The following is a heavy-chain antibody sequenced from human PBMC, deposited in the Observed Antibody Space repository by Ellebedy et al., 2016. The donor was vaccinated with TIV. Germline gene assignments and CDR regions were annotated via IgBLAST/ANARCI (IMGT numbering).Heavy chain of an antibody. D-gene: IGHD1-7*01. CDR2: IYYSGST. V-gene: IGHV4-31*02. Sequence: WIRQHPGKGLEWIGYIYYSGSTYYNPSLKSRVSISIDTSKNQFSLKLSSVTAADTAVYYCARDPGYNWNSRRGYFDYWGQGTLVTVSS. CDR3: ARDPGYNWNSRRGYFDY. J-gene: IGHJ4*02.